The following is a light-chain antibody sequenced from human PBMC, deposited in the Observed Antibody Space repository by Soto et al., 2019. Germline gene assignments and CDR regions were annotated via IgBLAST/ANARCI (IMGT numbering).Light chain of an antibody. CDR2: DAS. J-gene: IGKJ4*01. CDR1: QTISSY. CDR3: QQRTNWPLT. Sequence: IVLTQSPATLSLSPGERATLSCRASQTISSYLAWYQQKPGQAPRLLIYDASNRAAGIPARFSGFGSGTDVTLTISSLEPEDVAIYYCQQRTNWPLTFGGGTNVEIK. V-gene: IGKV3-11*01.